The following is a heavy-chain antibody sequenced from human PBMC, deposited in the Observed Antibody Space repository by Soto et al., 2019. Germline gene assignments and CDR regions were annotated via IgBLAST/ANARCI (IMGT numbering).Heavy chain of an antibody. Sequence: QVQLVESGGGVVQPGRSLRLSCAASGFTFSSYGMHWVRQAPGKGLEWVAVIWYDGSNKYYADSVKGRFTISRDNSKNTLYLQMNSLRAEDTAVYYCASGVGGSYNFDYWGQGTLVTVSS. V-gene: IGHV3-33*01. D-gene: IGHD1-26*01. CDR3: ASGVGGSYNFDY. CDR2: IWYDGSNK. J-gene: IGHJ4*02. CDR1: GFTFSSYG.